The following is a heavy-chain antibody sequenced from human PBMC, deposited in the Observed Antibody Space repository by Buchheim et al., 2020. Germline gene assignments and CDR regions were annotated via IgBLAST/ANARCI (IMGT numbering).Heavy chain of an antibody. D-gene: IGHD6-13*01. Sequence: QVQLVESGGGVVQPGRSLRLSCAASGFTFSSYGMHWVRQAPGKGLEWVAVISYDGSNKYYADSVQGRFTISRDNSKNTLYLQMNSLRAEDTAVYYCARDLRPGPGIAAFDYWGQGTL. CDR1: GFTFSSYG. J-gene: IGHJ4*02. V-gene: IGHV3-30*03. CDR2: ISYDGSNK. CDR3: ARDLRPGPGIAAFDY.